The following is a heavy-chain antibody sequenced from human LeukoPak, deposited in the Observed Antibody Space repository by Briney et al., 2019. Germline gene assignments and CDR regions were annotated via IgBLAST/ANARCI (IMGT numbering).Heavy chain of an antibody. V-gene: IGHV4-39*01. J-gene: IGHJ2*01. Sequence: SETLSLTCTVSGGSISSGSYYWGRIRQPPGKGLEWIASIYYSGSTYYNPSLKSRVTISVDTSKNQFSLKLNSVTAADTAVYYCARTDIVLMVYAIVHFDLWGRGTLVTVSS. CDR1: GGSISSGSYY. CDR3: ARTDIVLMVYAIVHFDL. CDR2: IYYSGST. D-gene: IGHD2-8*01.